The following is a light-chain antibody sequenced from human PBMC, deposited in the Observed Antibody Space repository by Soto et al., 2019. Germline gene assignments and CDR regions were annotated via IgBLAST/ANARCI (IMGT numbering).Light chain of an antibody. CDR3: QQRSNWPLT. Sequence: EIEMTQSPATLSLSPGERATLYCWASQSVSSNLAWYQQKPGQAPRLLIYGASTRVTGVPARFSGSGSGTEFILIISSLQSEDLAVYYCQQRSNWPLTFGQGTRLEIK. CDR2: GAS. J-gene: IGKJ5*01. CDR1: QSVSSN. V-gene: IGKV3-15*01.